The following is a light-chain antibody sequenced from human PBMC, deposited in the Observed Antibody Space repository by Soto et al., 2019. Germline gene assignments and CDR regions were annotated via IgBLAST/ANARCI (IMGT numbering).Light chain of an antibody. V-gene: IGKV1-9*01. CDR1: QGISSY. Sequence: IQLTQSPSSLSASVGDRFTITCRASQGISSYLGWYQQKPGKAPNLLIYDASTLHSGVPSRFSGGGSGTDFTLTISSLQPEDFATYYCQQVNVYPSTFGGGTKVDIK. J-gene: IGKJ4*01. CDR3: QQVNVYPST. CDR2: DAS.